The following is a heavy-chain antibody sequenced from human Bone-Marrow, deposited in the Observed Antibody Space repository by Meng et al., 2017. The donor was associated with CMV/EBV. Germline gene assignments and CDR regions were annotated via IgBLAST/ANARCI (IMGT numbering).Heavy chain of an antibody. CDR2: ISWDGGST. V-gene: IGHV3-43*01. CDR3: AKDYHLWSGYSHVFDI. Sequence: GESLKISCAASGFTFDDYTMHWVRQAPGKGLEWVSLISWDGGSTYYADSVKGRFTIYRDNSKNSLYLQMNSLRTEDTALYYCAKDYHLWSGYSHVFDIWGQGTMVTVSS. J-gene: IGHJ3*02. D-gene: IGHD3-3*01. CDR1: GFTFDDYT.